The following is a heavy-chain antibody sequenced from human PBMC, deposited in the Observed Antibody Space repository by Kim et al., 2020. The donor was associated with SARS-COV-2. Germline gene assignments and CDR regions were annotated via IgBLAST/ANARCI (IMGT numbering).Heavy chain of an antibody. D-gene: IGHD1-26*01. J-gene: IGHJ4*02. CDR3: AKDLEWEPVDNPLPYGYFDY. V-gene: IGHV3-30*02. Sequence: RFTISRDNSKNTLYLQMNSLRAEDTAVYYCAKDLEWEPVDNPLPYGYFDYWGQGTLVTVSS.